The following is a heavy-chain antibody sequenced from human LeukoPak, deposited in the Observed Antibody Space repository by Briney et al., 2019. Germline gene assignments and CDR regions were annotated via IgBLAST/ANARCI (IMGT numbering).Heavy chain of an antibody. CDR1: GFTLTGYG. CDR2: IWYDGNNK. J-gene: IGHJ3*02. Sequence: GGSLRLFCAASGFTLTGYGMHWVRQAPGKGLEWVAVIWYDGNNKYYVDSVKGRFTISRDTSKNTLYLRMNSLRGEDTAIYYCARDGLASIGLDMWGQGTVVTVSS. D-gene: IGHD6-13*01. CDR3: ARDGLASIGLDM. V-gene: IGHV3-33*01.